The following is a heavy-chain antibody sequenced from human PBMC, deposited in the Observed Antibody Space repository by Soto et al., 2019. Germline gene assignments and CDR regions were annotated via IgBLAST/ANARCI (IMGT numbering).Heavy chain of an antibody. CDR2: IYWNDDK. J-gene: IGHJ5*02. Sequence: SGPTLGHPTQTLTLTCTFSGFSLSTSGVGVCWIRQPPGKALEWLALIYWNDDKRYSKSMKSRLTITKDTSKNQVVLTMTNMDPVETATYYCAHRVAGPFDXWGQVTLVTVSX. V-gene: IGHV2-5*01. CDR1: GFSLSTSGVG. CDR3: AHRVAGPFDX. D-gene: IGHD6-19*01.